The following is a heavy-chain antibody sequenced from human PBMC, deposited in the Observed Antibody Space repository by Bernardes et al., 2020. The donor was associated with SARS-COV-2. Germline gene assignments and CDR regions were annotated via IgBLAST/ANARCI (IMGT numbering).Heavy chain of an antibody. Sequence: GSLRLSCAASGFTFDEYGMSWVRQAPGKGLEWVSGINRKGGITGYADSVKGRFTISRDNAKNSLHLQVKSLRAEDTALYYCARGYFFGPFDLWGQGILVTVSS. J-gene: IGHJ4*02. D-gene: IGHD5-18*01. CDR3: ARGYFFGPFDL. V-gene: IGHV3-20*04. CDR1: GFTFDEYG. CDR2: INRKGGIT.